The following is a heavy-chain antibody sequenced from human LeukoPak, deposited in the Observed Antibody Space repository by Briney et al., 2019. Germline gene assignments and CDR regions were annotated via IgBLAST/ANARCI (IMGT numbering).Heavy chain of an antibody. D-gene: IGHD3-10*01. CDR1: GDSISSGSYY. J-gene: IGHJ6*03. V-gene: IGHV4-61*02. CDR3: ATDLYGSGSDAGYYYYYMDV. CDR2: IYTSGST. Sequence: SQTLSLTCTVSGDSISSGSYYWSWIRQPAGKGLEWIGRIYTSGSTNYNPSLKSRVTISVDTSKNQFSLKLSSVTAADTAVYYCATDLYGSGSDAGYYYYYMDVWGKGTTVTVSS.